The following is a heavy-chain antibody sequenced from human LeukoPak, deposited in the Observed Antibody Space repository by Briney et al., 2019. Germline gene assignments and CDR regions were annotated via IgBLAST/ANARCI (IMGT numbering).Heavy chain of an antibody. D-gene: IGHD6-13*01. V-gene: IGHV3-7*03. J-gene: IGHJ4*02. Sequence: GGSLRLSCVASGFTFSSYWMSWVRQAPGKGLEWVANIKQDGSEKYYVDSVKGRFTISRDNAKNSLHLQVSSLRAEDTVVYYCARGRQQMTYFDYWGQGTLVTVSS. CDR2: IKQDGSEK. CDR1: GFTFSSYW. CDR3: ARGRQQMTYFDY.